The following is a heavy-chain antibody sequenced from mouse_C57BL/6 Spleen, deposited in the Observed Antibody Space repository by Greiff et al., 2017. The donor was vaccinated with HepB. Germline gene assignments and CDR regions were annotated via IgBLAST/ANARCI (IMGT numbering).Heavy chain of an antibody. CDR2: ISSGSSTI. Sequence: EVQVVESGGGLVKPGGSLKPSCAASGFTFSDYGMHWVRQAPEKGLEWVAYISSGSSTIYYADTVKGRFTISRDNAKNTLFLQMTSLRSEDTAMYYCARDYSNYGWYFDVWGTGTTVTVSS. CDR3: ARDYSNYGWYFDV. V-gene: IGHV5-17*01. J-gene: IGHJ1*03. D-gene: IGHD2-5*01. CDR1: GFTFSDYG.